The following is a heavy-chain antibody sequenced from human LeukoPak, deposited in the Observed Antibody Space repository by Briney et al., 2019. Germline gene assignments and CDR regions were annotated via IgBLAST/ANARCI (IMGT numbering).Heavy chain of an antibody. CDR3: ARDGRLLNYYGSGSYLYYYMDV. Sequence: GGSLRLSCAASGFTFSSYSMNWVRQAPGKGLEWVSSISSSSSYIYYADSVKGRFTISRDNAKNSLYLQMNSLRAEDTAVYYCARDGRLLNYYGSGSYLYYYMDVWGKGTTVTISS. CDR1: GFTFSSYS. CDR2: ISSSSSYI. J-gene: IGHJ6*03. V-gene: IGHV3-21*04. D-gene: IGHD3-10*01.